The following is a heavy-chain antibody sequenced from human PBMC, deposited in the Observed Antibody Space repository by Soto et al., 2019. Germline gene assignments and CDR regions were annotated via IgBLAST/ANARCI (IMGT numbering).Heavy chain of an antibody. CDR1: GFTFSSYW. J-gene: IGHJ4*02. V-gene: IGHV3-7*03. CDR2: IKEDGSGK. Sequence: PGGSLRLSCTASGFTFSSYWMSWVRQPPGKGLGWVANIKEDGSGKYYVDSVKGRFSTSRDNARSSLYLQMNSLRVEDTAVYYCVRVGRLGGYWGQGTLVTVSS. D-gene: IGHD3-16*01. CDR3: VRVGRLGGY.